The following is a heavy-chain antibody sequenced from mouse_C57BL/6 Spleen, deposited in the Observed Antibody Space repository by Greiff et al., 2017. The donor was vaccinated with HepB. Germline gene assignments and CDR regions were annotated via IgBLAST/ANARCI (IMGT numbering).Heavy chain of an antibody. CDR2: IYPGSGNT. CDR1: GYTFTDYY. V-gene: IGHV1-76*01. D-gene: IGHD1-1*01. J-gene: IGHJ3*01. Sequence: VQLQESGAELVRPGASVKLSCKASGYTFTDYYINWVKQRPGQGLEWIARIYPGSGNTYYNEKFKGKATLTAEKSSSTAYMQRSSLTSEDSAVYFCARGDYCSSSPFAYWGQGTLVTVSA. CDR3: ARGDYCSSSPFAY.